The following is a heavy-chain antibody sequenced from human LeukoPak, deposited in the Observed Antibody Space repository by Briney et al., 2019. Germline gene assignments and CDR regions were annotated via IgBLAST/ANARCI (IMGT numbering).Heavy chain of an antibody. J-gene: IGHJ6*02. Sequence: GGSLRLSCVASGFTFSSYDMHWVRQAPGKGLEWVSSIGKAGDTYYAGSVKGRFTISRENAKNSLYLQMNSLRAGDTAVYYCARGLEGRFDGWGPGTAVTVSS. CDR3: ARGLEGRFDG. D-gene: IGHD1-1*01. CDR1: GFTFSSYD. CDR2: IGKAGDT. V-gene: IGHV3-13*04.